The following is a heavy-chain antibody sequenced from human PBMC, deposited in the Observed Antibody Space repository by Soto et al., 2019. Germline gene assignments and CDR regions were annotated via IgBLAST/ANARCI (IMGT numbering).Heavy chain of an antibody. V-gene: IGHV3-33*01. CDR3: ARASASYYDFWSGYTWFDP. CDR2: IWYDGSNK. J-gene: IGHJ5*02. D-gene: IGHD3-3*01. Sequence: GGSLRLSSAASGFTFSSYGMHWVRQAPGKGLEWVAVIWYDGSNKYYADSVKGRFTISRDNSKNTLYLQMNSLRAEDTAVYYCARASASYYDFWSGYTWFDPWGQGTLVTVSS. CDR1: GFTFSSYG.